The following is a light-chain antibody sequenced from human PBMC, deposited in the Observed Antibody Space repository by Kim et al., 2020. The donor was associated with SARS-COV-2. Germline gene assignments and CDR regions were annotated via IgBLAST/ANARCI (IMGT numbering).Light chain of an antibody. J-gene: IGLJ3*02. CDR3: VAWDDSLSGRV. Sequence: QSVLTQPPSASETPGQRVTISCSGSSSNIGTNYVYWYQQLPGTAPKLLIYRNHQRPSGVPDRFSGSKSGTTASLAISGLRSEDEAHYYCVAWDDSLSGRVFGGGTKVTVL. CDR1: SSNIGTNY. V-gene: IGLV1-47*01. CDR2: RNH.